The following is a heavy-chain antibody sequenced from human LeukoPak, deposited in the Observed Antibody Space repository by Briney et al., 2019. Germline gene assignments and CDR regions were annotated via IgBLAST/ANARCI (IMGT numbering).Heavy chain of an antibody. CDR2: ISGSGGST. Sequence: GGSLRLSCAASGFTFNSYAMSWVRQAPGKGLEWVSAISGSGGSTYYADSVKGRFTISRDNSKNTLYLQMNSLRAEDTAVYYCAKWLVVVPAADNFDYWGQGTLVTVSS. J-gene: IGHJ4*02. D-gene: IGHD2-2*01. V-gene: IGHV3-23*01. CDR1: GFTFNSYA. CDR3: AKWLVVVPAADNFDY.